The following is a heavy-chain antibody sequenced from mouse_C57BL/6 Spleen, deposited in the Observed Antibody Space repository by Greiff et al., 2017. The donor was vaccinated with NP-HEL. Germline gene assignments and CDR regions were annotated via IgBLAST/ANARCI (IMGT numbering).Heavy chain of an antibody. CDR1: GYAFSSSW. Sequence: VQLQQSGPELVKPGASVKISCKASGYAFSSSWMNWVKQRPGKGLEWIGRIYPGDGDTNYNGKFKGKATLTADKSSSTAYMQLSSLTSEDSAVYFCARELDYEDYAMDYWGQGTSLTVSS. CDR2: IYPGDGDT. D-gene: IGHD2-4*01. CDR3: ARELDYEDYAMDY. J-gene: IGHJ4*01. V-gene: IGHV1-82*01.